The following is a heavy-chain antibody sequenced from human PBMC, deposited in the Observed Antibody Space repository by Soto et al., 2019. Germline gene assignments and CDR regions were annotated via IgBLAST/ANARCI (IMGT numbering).Heavy chain of an antibody. J-gene: IGHJ6*02. CDR2: IYHSGST. D-gene: IGHD2-2*01. CDR1: GGSISSSNW. V-gene: IGHV4-4*02. CDR3: ARTLGYCSSTSCSEQSYGMDV. Sequence: SETLSLTCAVSGGSISSSNWLSWVRQPPGKGLEWIGEIYHSGSTNYNPSLKSRVTISVDKSKNQFSLKLSSVTAADTAVYYCARTLGYCSSTSCSEQSYGMDVWGQGTTVTVSS.